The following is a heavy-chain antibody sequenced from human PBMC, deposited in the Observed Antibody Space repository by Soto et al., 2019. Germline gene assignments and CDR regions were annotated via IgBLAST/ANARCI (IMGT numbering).Heavy chain of an antibody. J-gene: IGHJ4*02. CDR2: IYYGGST. V-gene: IGHV4-39*01. CDR3: ARNGQAGITMVRGVITY. D-gene: IGHD3-10*01. Sequence: PSETLSLTCTVSGGSISSSSYYWGWIRQPPGKGLEWIGSIYYGGSTYYNPSLKSRVTISVDTSKNQFSLKLSSVTAADTAVYYCARNGQAGITMVRGVITYWGQGTLVTVSS. CDR1: GGSISSSSYY.